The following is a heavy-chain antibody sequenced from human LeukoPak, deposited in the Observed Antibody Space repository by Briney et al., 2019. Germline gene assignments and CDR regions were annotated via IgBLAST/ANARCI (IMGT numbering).Heavy chain of an antibody. D-gene: IGHD3-9*01. CDR2: ISTSGGMT. CDR1: GFTFSSYA. CDR3: AKDQDDILTGYPYPFDY. Sequence: GGSLRLSCAASGFTFSSYAMNWVRQVPGKGLEWVSSISTSGGMTYNADSVKGRFTISRDNSKNTLYLQMNSLRAEDTAVYYCAKDQDDILTGYPYPFDYWGQGTLVTVSS. J-gene: IGHJ4*02. V-gene: IGHV3-23*01.